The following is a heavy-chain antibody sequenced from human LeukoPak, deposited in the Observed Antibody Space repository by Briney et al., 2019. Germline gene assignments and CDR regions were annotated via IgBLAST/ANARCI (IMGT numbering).Heavy chain of an antibody. CDR1: GFTFDDYA. Sequence: QSGGSLRLSCAASGFTFDDYAMHWVRQAPGKGLEWVSGISWNSGSIGYADSVKGRFTISRDNAKNSLYLQMNSLRAEDTALYYCAKDGYCSGGSCPNAYYYGMDVWGQGATVTVSS. CDR3: AKDGYCSGGSCPNAYYYGMDV. J-gene: IGHJ6*02. V-gene: IGHV3-9*01. D-gene: IGHD2-15*01. CDR2: ISWNSGSI.